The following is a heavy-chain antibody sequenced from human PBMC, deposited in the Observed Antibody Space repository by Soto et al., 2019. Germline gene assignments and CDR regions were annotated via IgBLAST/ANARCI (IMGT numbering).Heavy chain of an antibody. V-gene: IGHV3-13*01. CDR3: ARVLAEYSYGYYYYYGMDV. CDR1: GFTFSSYD. J-gene: IGHJ6*02. D-gene: IGHD5-18*01. CDR2: IDTAGDT. Sequence: GGSLRLSCAASGFTFSSYDMHWVRQTTGRGLEWVSAIDTAGDTYYPGSVRGRFTISRENAKNSLYLQMNSLRAEDTAVYYCARVLAEYSYGYYYYYGMDVWGQGTTVTVSS.